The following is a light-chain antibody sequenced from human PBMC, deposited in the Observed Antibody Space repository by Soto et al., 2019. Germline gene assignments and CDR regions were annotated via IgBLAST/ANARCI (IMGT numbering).Light chain of an antibody. J-gene: IGKJ1*01. CDR2: AAS. V-gene: IGKV1-8*01. CDR1: QGISSY. CDR3: QQYYSYPT. Sequence: AIRMTQSPSSLSASTGDRVTITCRASQGISSYLAWYQQKPGKAPKLLIYAASTLQSGVPSRFSGSGSGTDLTLTISCLKYEAFATYYCQQYYSYPTFGQGTKVDIK.